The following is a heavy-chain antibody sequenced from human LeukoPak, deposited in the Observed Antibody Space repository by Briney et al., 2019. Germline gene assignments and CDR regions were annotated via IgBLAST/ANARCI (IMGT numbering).Heavy chain of an antibody. V-gene: IGHV3-74*01. Sequence: GGSLRLSCAASGFTFSSYWMHWVRQAPGKGLVWVSRIISDGSSRSYADSVKGRFTISRDSAENTLYLQMDSLRAEDTAVYYCARGSGSYQGDWGQGTLVTISS. CDR2: IISDGSSR. D-gene: IGHD3-10*01. CDR3: ARGSGSYQGD. J-gene: IGHJ4*02. CDR1: GFTFSSYW.